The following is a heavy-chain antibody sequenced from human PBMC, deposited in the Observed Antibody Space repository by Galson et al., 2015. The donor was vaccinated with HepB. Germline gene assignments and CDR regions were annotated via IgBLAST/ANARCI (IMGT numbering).Heavy chain of an antibody. V-gene: IGHV3-9*01. D-gene: IGHD2-15*01. J-gene: IGHJ6*02. CDR2: ISWNSGSI. CDR3: AKGSGRCSNGSCPANYFYYGKDV. CDR1: GFTFDDYA. Sequence: SLRLSCAASGFTFDDYAMHWVRQAPGQGLEWVSAISWNSGSIDYADSVKGRFTISRDNAKNSLCLQMNSLRAEDTALYYCAKGSGRCSNGSCPANYFYYGKDVWGQGPRAPSP.